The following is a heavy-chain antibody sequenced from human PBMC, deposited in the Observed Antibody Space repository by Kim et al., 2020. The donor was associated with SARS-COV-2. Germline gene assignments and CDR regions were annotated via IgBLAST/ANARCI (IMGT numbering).Heavy chain of an antibody. J-gene: IGHJ6*02. CDR1: GFAVSSNY. CDR3: ASDPGSPNGMDV. V-gene: IGHV3-53*01. Sequence: GGSLRLSCAASGFAVSSNYMSWVRQAPGKGLEWVSVINSDGSTYYADSVKGRLSISRDNPKNTLYLQMSSLGAEDTAVYFCASDPGSPNGMDVWGRGTTVTVSS. CDR2: INSDGST. D-gene: IGHD7-27*01.